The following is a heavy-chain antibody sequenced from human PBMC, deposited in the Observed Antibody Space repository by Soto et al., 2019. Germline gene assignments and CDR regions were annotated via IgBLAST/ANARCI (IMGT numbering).Heavy chain of an antibody. J-gene: IGHJ4*02. CDR1: GFAFSTYA. CDR3: ATWAIAVGGEGF. CDR2: ISSTGDLI. D-gene: IGHD2-21*01. V-gene: IGHV3-48*02. Sequence: GGSLRLSCAASGFAFSTYAMTWVRQAPGKGLEWISYISSTGDLIFYADSVKGRFTIARDIAKNSLYLQMDSLRDEDSAVYYCATWAIAVGGEGFWGQGTLVTVSS.